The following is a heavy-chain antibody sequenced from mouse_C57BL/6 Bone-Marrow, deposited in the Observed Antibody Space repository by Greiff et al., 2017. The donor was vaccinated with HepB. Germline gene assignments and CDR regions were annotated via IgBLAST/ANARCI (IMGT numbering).Heavy chain of an antibody. Sequence: EVKVVESGGGLVQPGGSLKLSCAASGFTFSDYYMYWVRQTPEKRLEWVAYISNGGGSTYYPDTVKGRFTISRDNAKNTLYLPMSRLKSEDTAMYYCARAYYYAMDYWGQGTSVTVSS. CDR2: ISNGGGST. V-gene: IGHV5-12*01. CDR3: ARAYYYAMDY. CDR1: GFTFSDYY. J-gene: IGHJ4*01.